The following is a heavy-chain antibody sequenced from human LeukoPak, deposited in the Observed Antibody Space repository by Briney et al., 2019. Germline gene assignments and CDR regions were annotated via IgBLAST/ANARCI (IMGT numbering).Heavy chain of an antibody. J-gene: IGHJ4*02. CDR3: ARESAGGNDY. CDR1: VGSISSNSYY. Sequence: PSETLSLTCSVSVGSISSNSYYWGWIRQPPGKGLEWIGSIYYSGSTYYNPSLKSRVTISVDTSKNQFSLKLSSVTAADTAVYYCARESAGGNDYWGQGTLVTVSS. V-gene: IGHV4-39*07. D-gene: IGHD4-23*01. CDR2: IYYSGST.